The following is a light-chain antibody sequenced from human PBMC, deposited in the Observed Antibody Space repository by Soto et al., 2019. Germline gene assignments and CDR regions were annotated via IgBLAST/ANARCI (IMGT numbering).Light chain of an antibody. J-gene: IGKJ3*01. CDR1: QSISDW. CDR3: QQYTSFSFT. Sequence: DFQMTQSPSALSASVGDRVTITCRASQSISDWLAWYQQKPGKAPRLLIYRASTLESGVPSRFSGSGSGTEFTLTISSLQPDDFATYYCQQYTSFSFTFGPGTKVEIK. V-gene: IGKV1-5*03. CDR2: RAS.